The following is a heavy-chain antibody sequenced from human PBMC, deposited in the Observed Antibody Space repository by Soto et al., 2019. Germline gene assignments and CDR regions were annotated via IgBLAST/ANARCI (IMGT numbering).Heavy chain of an antibody. CDR2: ISSSSSYI. Sequence: ESGGGLVKPGGSLRLSCAASGFTFSSYSMNWVRQAPGKGLEWVSSISSSSSYIYYADSVKGRFTISRDNAKNSLYLQMNSLRAEDTAVYYCAREMEGQRLVLGYYYGMDVWGQGTTVTVSS. V-gene: IGHV3-21*01. D-gene: IGHD6-13*01. J-gene: IGHJ6*02. CDR1: GFTFSSYS. CDR3: AREMEGQRLVLGYYYGMDV.